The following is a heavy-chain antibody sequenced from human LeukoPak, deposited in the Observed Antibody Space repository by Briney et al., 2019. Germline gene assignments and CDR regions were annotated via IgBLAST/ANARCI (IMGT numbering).Heavy chain of an antibody. D-gene: IGHD3-16*01. V-gene: IGHV3-7*01. CDR3: ARDVGDYSYYSMDV. CDR1: GFSFTDYW. Sequence: PGGSLRLSCAASGFSFTDYWMSWVRQAPGKGLEWVANIKQDGTEKKYVDSVKGRFTISRDNAKNSLYLQMNSLRAEDTAVYFCARDVGDYSYYSMDVWGKGTTVTVSS. J-gene: IGHJ6*03. CDR2: IKQDGTEK.